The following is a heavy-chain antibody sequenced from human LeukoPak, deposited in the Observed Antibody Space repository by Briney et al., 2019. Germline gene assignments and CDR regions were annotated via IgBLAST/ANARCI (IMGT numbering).Heavy chain of an antibody. J-gene: IGHJ4*02. Sequence: GGSPRLSCAASGFTFSSYGMHWVRQAPGKGLEWVAVISYDGSNKYYADSVKGRFTISRDNSKNTLYLQMNSLRAEDTAVYYCAKDRGSGWFVFDYWGQGTLVTVSS. CDR2: ISYDGSNK. D-gene: IGHD6-19*01. CDR3: AKDRGSGWFVFDY. V-gene: IGHV3-30*18. CDR1: GFTFSSYG.